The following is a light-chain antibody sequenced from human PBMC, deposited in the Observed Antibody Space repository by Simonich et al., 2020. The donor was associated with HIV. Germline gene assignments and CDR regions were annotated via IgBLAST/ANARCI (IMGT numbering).Light chain of an antibody. Sequence: DIVMTQSPDSLAVSLGERATINCKSSRNILYNSTNKNYLAWYQQKPGQPPNLLIYWAPTRESGVPDRFSASGSGTDFTLTISSLQAEDVAVYYCQQYYTTPPTFGQGTKVEIK. J-gene: IGKJ1*01. CDR1: RNILYNSTNKNY. CDR2: WAP. CDR3: QQYYTTPPT. V-gene: IGKV4-1*01.